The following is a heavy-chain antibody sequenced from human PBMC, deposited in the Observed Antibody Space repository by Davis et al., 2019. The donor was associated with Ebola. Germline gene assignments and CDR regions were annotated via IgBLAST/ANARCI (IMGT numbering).Heavy chain of an antibody. V-gene: IGHV1-2*02. D-gene: IGHD5-12*01. CDR3: ARCGYPSYYYGMDV. CDR1: GYTFTSYG. Sequence: ASVKVSCKASGYTFTSYGISWVRQAPGQGLEWMGWINPNSGGTNYAQKFQGRVTMTRDTSISTAYMELSRLRSDDTAVYYCARCGYPSYYYGMDVWGQGTTVTVSS. CDR2: INPNSGGT. J-gene: IGHJ6*02.